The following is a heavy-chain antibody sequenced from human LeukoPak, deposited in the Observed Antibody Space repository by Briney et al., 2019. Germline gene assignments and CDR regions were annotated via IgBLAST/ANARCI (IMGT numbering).Heavy chain of an antibody. Sequence: SETLSLTSTVSGGSISSYYWSWIRQPPGKGLEWIGYIYYSGSTNYNPSLKSRVAISVDTSKNQFSLKLSSVTAADTAVYYCARGGGVVGPYFDYWGQGTLVTVSS. CDR2: IYYSGST. CDR3: ARGGGVVGPYFDY. J-gene: IGHJ4*02. D-gene: IGHD1-26*01. V-gene: IGHV4-59*12. CDR1: GGSISSYY.